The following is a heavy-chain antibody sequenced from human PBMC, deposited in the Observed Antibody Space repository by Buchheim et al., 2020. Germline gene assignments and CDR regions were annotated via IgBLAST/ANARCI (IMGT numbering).Heavy chain of an antibody. CDR2: IYQSESA. V-gene: IGHV4-4*02. D-gene: IGHD5-12*01. CDR1: GGSISSNNW. J-gene: IGHJ4*02. Sequence: QVHLQESGPGLVKPSGTLSLTCTVSGGSISSNNWWSWVRQPPGKGLEWIGEIYQSESANYNPSLWGRVTISVDKSKNQFSLKLRSVTAADTAVYYCARVEYSGYDPAFDYWGQGTL. CDR3: ARVEYSGYDPAFDY.